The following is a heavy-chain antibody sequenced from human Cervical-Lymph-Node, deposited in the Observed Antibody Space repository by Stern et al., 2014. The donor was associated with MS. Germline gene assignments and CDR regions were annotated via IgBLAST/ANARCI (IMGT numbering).Heavy chain of an antibody. CDR1: GFTFSDFS. CDR2: ISTFSNHI. J-gene: IGHJ4*02. Sequence: EVQLVESGGGLVKPGGSLRLSCAASGFTFSDFSMNWLRQAPGRGLEWVSSISTFSNHIYYADSVKGRFTISRDNANNSLFLQMNSLRAEDTAVYYCVTGRGYMSGQPDFDYWGQGALVTVTS. D-gene: IGHD5-18*01. V-gene: IGHV3-21*01. CDR3: VTGRGYMSGQPDFDY.